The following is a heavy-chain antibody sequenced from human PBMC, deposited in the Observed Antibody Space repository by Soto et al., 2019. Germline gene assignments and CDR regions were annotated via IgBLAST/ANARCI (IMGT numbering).Heavy chain of an antibody. CDR3: AKDPFSFGVDLAGMDV. CDR2: IRSKAYGGTT. J-gene: IGHJ6*02. Sequence: PGGSLRLSCTASGFTFGDYAMSWVRQAPGKGLEWVGFIRSKAYGGTTEYAASVKGRFTISRDDSKSIAYLQMNSLRAEDTAVYYCAKDPFSFGVDLAGMDVWGQGTTVTVSS. CDR1: GFTFGDYA. V-gene: IGHV3-49*04. D-gene: IGHD3-3*01.